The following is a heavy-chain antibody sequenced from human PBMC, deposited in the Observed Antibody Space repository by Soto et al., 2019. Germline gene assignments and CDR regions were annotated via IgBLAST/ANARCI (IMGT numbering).Heavy chain of an antibody. D-gene: IGHD5-18*01. CDR1: GFTFDDYA. CDR3: AKAVGSYGNFDY. J-gene: IGHJ4*02. V-gene: IGHV3-9*03. CDR2: ISWNSGSI. Sequence: EVQLVESGGGLVQPGRSLRLSCAASGFTFDDYAMHWVRQAPGKGLEWVSRISWNSGSIGYADSVKGRFTISRDNAKNSLYLQMNSPRAEDMALYYCAKAVGSYGNFDYWGQGTLVTVSS.